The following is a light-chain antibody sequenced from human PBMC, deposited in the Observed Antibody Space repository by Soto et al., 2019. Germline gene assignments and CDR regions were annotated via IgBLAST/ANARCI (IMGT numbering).Light chain of an antibody. V-gene: IGKV3-20*01. CDR1: QSISSSS. J-gene: IGKJ3*01. CDR3: QHYGISPRGFT. Sequence: EIVLTQSPATLSLSPGERATLSCRASQSISSSSVAWYQQKPGQAPRLLIYGASSRATGTPDRISGSGSGTDFTLTISRLEPEDFAVYYCQHYGISPRGFTFGPGTKVDIK. CDR2: GAS.